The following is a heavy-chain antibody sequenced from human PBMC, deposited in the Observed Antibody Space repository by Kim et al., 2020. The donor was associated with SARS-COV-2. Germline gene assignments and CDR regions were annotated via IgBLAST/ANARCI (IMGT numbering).Heavy chain of an antibody. J-gene: IGHJ4*02. CDR3: ARGPNYSPFDY. D-gene: IGHD4-4*01. V-gene: IGHV3-48*03. CDR2: I. Sequence: IYYADSVRGRFTISRDNDKNYLYLQMNSLRAEDTAVYYCARGPNYSPFDYWGQGTLVTVSS.